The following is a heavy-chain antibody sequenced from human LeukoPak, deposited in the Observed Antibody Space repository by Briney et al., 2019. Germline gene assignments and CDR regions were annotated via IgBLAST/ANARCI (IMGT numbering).Heavy chain of an antibody. CDR3: AREIWFGDSDYFDY. CDR2: ISAYNGNT. V-gene: IGHV1-18*01. D-gene: IGHD3-10*01. Sequence: ASVKVSCKASGYTFTSYVISWVRQAPGQGLEWMGWISAYNGNTNYAQKLQGRVTMTTDTSTSTAYMELRSLRSDDTAVYYCAREIWFGDSDYFDYWGQGTLVTVSS. CDR1: GYTFTSYV. J-gene: IGHJ4*02.